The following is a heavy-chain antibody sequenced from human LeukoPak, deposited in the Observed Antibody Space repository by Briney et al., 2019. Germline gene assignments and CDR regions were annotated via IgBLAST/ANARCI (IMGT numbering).Heavy chain of an antibody. J-gene: IGHJ6*02. Sequence: SVTVSCKSSGGTFSSYAISWVRQAPGQGLEWMGRIIPNLGIANYAQKFQGRVTITADKSTSTAYMELSSLRSEGTAVYYCARDPNYGDYDDLDDYYYVMDVWGQGTTVTVSS. V-gene: IGHV1-69*04. CDR1: GGTFSSYA. D-gene: IGHD4-17*01. CDR2: IIPNLGIA. CDR3: ARDPNYGDYDDLDDYYYVMDV.